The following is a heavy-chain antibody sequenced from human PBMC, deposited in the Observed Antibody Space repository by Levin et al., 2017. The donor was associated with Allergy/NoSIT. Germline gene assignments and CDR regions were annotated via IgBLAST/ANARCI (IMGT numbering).Heavy chain of an antibody. CDR3: ARDYLALYYYYGMDV. V-gene: IGHV4-39*07. CDR1: GDSISSSSYY. Sequence: SQTLSLTCTVSGDSISSSSYYWGWVRQPPGKGLEWIGSVYHSGSTFYNASLKSRVTISVDTSKNQFSLNLTSVTAADTAVYYCARDYLALYYYYGMDVWGQGTKVTVSS. J-gene: IGHJ6*02. CDR2: VYHSGST.